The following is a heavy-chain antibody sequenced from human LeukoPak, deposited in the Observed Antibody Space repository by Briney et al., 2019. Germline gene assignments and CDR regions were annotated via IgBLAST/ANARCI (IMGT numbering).Heavy chain of an antibody. D-gene: IGHD6-13*01. Sequence: PSETLSLTCTVSGGSISSYYWSWIRQPPGKGLEWIGYIYYSGGTNYNPSLKSRVTISVDTSKNQFSLKLSSVTAADTAVYYCARPKMAPYSSSWYGPFDYWGQGTLVTVSS. CDR3: ARPKMAPYSSSWYGPFDY. J-gene: IGHJ4*02. V-gene: IGHV4-59*12. CDR1: GGSISSYY. CDR2: IYYSGGT.